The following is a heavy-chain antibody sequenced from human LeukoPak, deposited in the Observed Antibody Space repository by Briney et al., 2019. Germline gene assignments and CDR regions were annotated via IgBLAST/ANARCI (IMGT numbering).Heavy chain of an antibody. CDR1: GFTFSSYA. Sequence: PGGSLRLSCAASGFTFSSYAMSWVRQAPGKGLEWVSVISGSGGSTYSAESVKGRFTISRDNSKNTLYLQMNSLRAEDTAVYYCASTLNSSSYHYAFDIWGQGTMVTVSS. V-gene: IGHV3-23*01. D-gene: IGHD3-22*01. CDR2: ISGSGGST. CDR3: ASTLNSSSYHYAFDI. J-gene: IGHJ3*02.